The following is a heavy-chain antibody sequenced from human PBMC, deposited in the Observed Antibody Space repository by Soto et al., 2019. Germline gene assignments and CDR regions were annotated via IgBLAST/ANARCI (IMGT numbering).Heavy chain of an antibody. V-gene: IGHV4-39*01. D-gene: IGHD2-2*02. J-gene: IGHJ4*02. CDR3: ATHPPYRPLEH. CDR1: AGSIRRSSNP. Sequence: SETLSLTCTVAAGSIRRSSNPCGWIRQPPGKGLEWIGNIYYIENTYYNPSLKSRVTISVDTSKNQFSLRLTSVTAADTAVYYCATHPPYRPLEHWGQGTLVTVYS. CDR2: IYYIENT.